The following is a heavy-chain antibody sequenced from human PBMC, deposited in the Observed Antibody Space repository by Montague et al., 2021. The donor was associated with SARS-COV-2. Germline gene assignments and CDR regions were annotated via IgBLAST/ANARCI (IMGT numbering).Heavy chain of an antibody. CDR1: GGSISSSSYY. CDR3: ARPKGTIFGVVRLGGWFDP. J-gene: IGHJ5*02. V-gene: IGHV4-39*01. Sequence: SETLSLTCTVSGGSISSSSYYWCWSRQPPEKVLGWSGSIYYSGSTYYNPSLKSRVTISVDTSKNQFSLKLSSVTAADTAVYYCARPKGTIFGVVRLGGWFDPWGQGNLVNVSS. CDR2: IYYSGST. D-gene: IGHD3-3*01.